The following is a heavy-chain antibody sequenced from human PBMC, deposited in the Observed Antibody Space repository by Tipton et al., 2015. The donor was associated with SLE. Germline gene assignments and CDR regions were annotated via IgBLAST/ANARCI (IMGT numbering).Heavy chain of an antibody. CDR2: IYHSGST. Sequence: TLSLTCTVSGYSISSGYCWGWIRQPPGKGLEWIAGIYHSGSTYYNPSLKSRVSTSVDTSKNQFSLKLSSVTAADTAVYYCARVAVAYYYYMDVWGKGTTVTVSS. D-gene: IGHD6-19*01. CDR3: ARVAVAYYYYMDV. J-gene: IGHJ6*03. CDR1: GYSISSGYC. V-gene: IGHV4-38-2*02.